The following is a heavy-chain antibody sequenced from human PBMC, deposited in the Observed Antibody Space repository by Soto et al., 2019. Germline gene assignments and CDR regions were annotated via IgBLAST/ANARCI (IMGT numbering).Heavy chain of an antibody. CDR3: ARSHCTDGICYKEVIPS. CDR2: INAKNGGT. D-gene: IGHD2-8*01. CDR1: SFTFIDFY. Sequence: ASVKVSCKASSFTFIDFYIHWLRQAPGQGLEWMGWINAKNGGTRYAEKFQDRVTLTRDRSVRTAYLELQRLRSDDTAVYYCARSHCTDGICYKEVIPSWGQGTLVTVSS. J-gene: IGHJ4*02. V-gene: IGHV1-2*02.